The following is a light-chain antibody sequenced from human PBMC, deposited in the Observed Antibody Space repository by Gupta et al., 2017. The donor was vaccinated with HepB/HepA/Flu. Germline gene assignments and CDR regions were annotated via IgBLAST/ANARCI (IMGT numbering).Light chain of an antibody. CDR1: QSVSSNY. V-gene: IGKV3-20*01. CDR3: QQESKSPWT. J-gene: IGKJ1*01. CDR2: GTS. Sequence: EVVLTQSPDTLYLSPGERASLPCKSSQSVSSNYLAWYQQKPGQAPRLLIYGTSTRATGVPDRFSGSGSGTXFTLTIXTLDPEDFAVYSCQQESKSPWTFGXGTKVEVK.